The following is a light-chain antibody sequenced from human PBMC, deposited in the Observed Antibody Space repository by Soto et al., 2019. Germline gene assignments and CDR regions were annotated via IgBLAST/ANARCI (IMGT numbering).Light chain of an antibody. CDR3: TSSTRGSLYG. CDR2: NVS. V-gene: IGLV2-14*01. Sequence: QSALTQPASVSGSPVQSITISCTGTSSDVGGYNYVSWYQQYPGKVPKLLIYNVSNRPSGVSNRFSGSKSGNTASLTISGVQAQDEADYFFTSSTRGSLYGFGTGTKVTVL. J-gene: IGLJ1*01. CDR1: SSDVGGYNY.